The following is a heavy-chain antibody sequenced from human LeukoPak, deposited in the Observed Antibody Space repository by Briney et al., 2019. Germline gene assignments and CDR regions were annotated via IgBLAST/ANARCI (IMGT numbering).Heavy chain of an antibody. CDR1: GHSISSGYY. Sequence: SETLSLTCTVSGHSISSGYYWGWIRQPPGKGLEWIGSIYHSGSTYYNPSLKSRVTISVDTSKNQFSLKLSSVTAADTAVYYCAREFDPWGQGTLVTVSS. CDR3: AREFDP. J-gene: IGHJ5*02. V-gene: IGHV4-38-2*02. CDR2: IYHSGST.